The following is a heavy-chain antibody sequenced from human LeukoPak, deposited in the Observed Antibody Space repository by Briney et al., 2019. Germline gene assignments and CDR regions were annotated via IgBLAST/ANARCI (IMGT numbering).Heavy chain of an antibody. D-gene: IGHD6-19*01. CDR2: INSDGSST. CDR1: GFTFSSYW. CDR3: ARDYSSGWYADFDY. J-gene: IGHJ4*02. Sequence: GGSLGLSCAASGFTFSSYWMHWVRQAPGKGLVWVSRINSDGSSTSYADSVKGRFTISRDNAKNTLYLQMNSLRAEDTAVYYCARDYSSGWYADFDYWGQGTLVTVSS. V-gene: IGHV3-74*01.